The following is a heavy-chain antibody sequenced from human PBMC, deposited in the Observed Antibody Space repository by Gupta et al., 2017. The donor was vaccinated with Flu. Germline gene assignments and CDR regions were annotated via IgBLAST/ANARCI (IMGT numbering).Heavy chain of an antibody. CDR2: ISYDGGSK. D-gene: IGHD2-2*01. CDR3: AKQDQPPLMYYYYYMDV. J-gene: IGHJ6*03. V-gene: IGHV3-30*18. Sequence: PGKGLEWVAFISYDGGSKYYADSVKGRLTISRDNSKNTLYLQVNSLRAEDTAVYYCAKQDQPPLMYYYYYMDVWGKGTTVIVSS.